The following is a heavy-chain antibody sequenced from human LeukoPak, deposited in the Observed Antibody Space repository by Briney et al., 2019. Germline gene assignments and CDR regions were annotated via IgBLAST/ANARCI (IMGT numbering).Heavy chain of an antibody. V-gene: IGHV5-51*01. D-gene: IGHD1-26*01. J-gene: IGHJ3*02. CDR2: IYPGDSDT. CDR1: GYSFTTYW. Sequence: GESLKISCKGSGYSFTTYWIGWVLQLPGKGLEWMVIIYPGDSDTRYSPSFQGQVTISADKSISTAYLQWSSLKASDTAMYYCARHLRSVGATQDAFDIWGQGTMVTVSS. CDR3: ARHLRSVGATQDAFDI.